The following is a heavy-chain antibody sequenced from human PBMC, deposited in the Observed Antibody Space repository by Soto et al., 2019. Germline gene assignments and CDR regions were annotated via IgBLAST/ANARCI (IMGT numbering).Heavy chain of an antibody. CDR1: GFTLSNAW. J-gene: IGHJ4*02. D-gene: IGHD3-3*01. CDR2: SKGRSDGGTP. CDR3: TTDARRISVFGVPWDS. V-gene: IGHV3-15*01. Sequence: PGGSLRLSCAASGFTLSNAWMNWVRHTPGRGLEWVGRSKGRSDGGTPDYGAPVKGRFTISRDDSLNTVYLQMNSLTAEDTGVYYCTTDARRISVFGVPWDSWGQGTLVTVSS.